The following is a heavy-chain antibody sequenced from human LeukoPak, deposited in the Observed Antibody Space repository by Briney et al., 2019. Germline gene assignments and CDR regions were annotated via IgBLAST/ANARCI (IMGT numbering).Heavy chain of an antibody. CDR2: ITGSHSPT. CDR1: GFTFSNFA. V-gene: IGHV3-23*01. D-gene: IGHD4-17*01. J-gene: IGHJ5*02. CDR3: TKDPNGDYVGAFDP. Sequence: GGSLRLSCAASGFTFSNFAMTWLRQAPGKGLEWVPSITGSHSPTYNTDSVKGRFTISRDNSQNTLYLQMNSLRAEDTAVYYCTKDPNGDYVGAFDPWGQGTLVTVSS.